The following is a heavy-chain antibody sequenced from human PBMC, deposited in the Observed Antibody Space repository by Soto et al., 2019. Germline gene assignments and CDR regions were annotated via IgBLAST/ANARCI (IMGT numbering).Heavy chain of an antibody. Sequence: SDTLSLTWTVSGGSISSGGYYWSWIRQHPGKGLEWIGYIYYSGSTYYNPSLKSRVTISVDTSKNQFSLKLSSVTAADTAVYYCARARAAMAYYFDYCGQGTLVTVSS. D-gene: IGHD5-18*01. CDR1: GGSISSGGYY. V-gene: IGHV4-31*02. CDR2: IYYSGST. CDR3: ARARAAMAYYFDY. J-gene: IGHJ4*02.